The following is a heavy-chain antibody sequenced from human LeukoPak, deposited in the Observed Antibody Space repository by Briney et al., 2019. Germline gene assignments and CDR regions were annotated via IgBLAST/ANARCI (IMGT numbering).Heavy chain of an antibody. Sequence: ASETLSLTCTVSGGSISSYYWSWIRQPPGKGLEWIGYMYYSGSPNYNPSLKSRVTMSVDTSKNHFSLKLHSVTAADTAMYYCARGGTYRGGADYWGQGTLVTVSS. D-gene: IGHD4-11*01. V-gene: IGHV4-59*01. CDR1: GGSISSYY. J-gene: IGHJ4*02. CDR3: ARGGTYRGGADY. CDR2: MYYSGSP.